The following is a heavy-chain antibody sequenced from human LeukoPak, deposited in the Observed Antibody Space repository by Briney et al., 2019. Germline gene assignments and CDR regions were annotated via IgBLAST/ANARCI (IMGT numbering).Heavy chain of an antibody. D-gene: IGHD3-10*01. CDR3: AREGILWFGELYDY. CDR1: GFTFSSYS. V-gene: IGHV3-21*01. CDR2: ISSSSSYI. J-gene: IGHJ4*02. Sequence: GGSLRLSCAASGFTFSSYSMNWVRQAPGKGLEWVSSISSSSSYIYYADSVKGRFTISRDNAKNSLYLQMNSLRAEDTAVYYCAREGILWFGELYDYWGQGTLVTVSS.